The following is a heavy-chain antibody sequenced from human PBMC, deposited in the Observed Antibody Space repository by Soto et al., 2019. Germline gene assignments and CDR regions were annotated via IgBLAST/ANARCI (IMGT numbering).Heavy chain of an antibody. D-gene: IGHD5-12*01. CDR3: VRMGFSGGGYLSYYYYGMDI. V-gene: IGHV5-51*01. Sequence: GECLESSWKGSGYSFPKYYIGWVRQMPGKEVEGMASVYPDDSDSRYSPSFQGQVTISADKSTSTAYLQWSSLKASDTAMYYCVRMGFSGGGYLSYYYYGMDIWGQGTTVTVSS. J-gene: IGHJ6*02. CDR1: GYSFPKYY. CDR2: VYPDDSDS.